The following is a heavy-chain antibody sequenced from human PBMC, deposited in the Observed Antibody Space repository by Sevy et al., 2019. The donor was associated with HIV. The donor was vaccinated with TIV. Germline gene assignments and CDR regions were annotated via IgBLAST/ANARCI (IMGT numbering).Heavy chain of an antibody. CDR2: VIASVNMA. J-gene: IGHJ4*02. D-gene: IGHD2-21*02. CDR3: ATAMPCGGDCYYFDS. CDR1: GGTFSTYI. V-gene: IGHV1-69*10. Sequence: ASVKVSCKASGGTFSTYIINWVRQAPGQGLEWMGGVIASVNMANSAQKFQGRVTITADGSTRTAYMELSSLTSEDTAIYYCATAMPCGGDCYYFDSWGQGTRVTVSS.